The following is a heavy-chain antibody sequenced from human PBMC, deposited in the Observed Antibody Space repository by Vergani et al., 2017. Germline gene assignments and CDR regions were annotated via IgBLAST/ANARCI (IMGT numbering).Heavy chain of an antibody. CDR3: ARLVSNVEFRQWLAPLGFDY. Sequence: QVQLVQSGAEVKKPGGSVKVSCKASGGTFSSYAISWVRQAPGQGLEWMGGIIPILGTANYAQKFQGRVTITADESTGTAYMELSSLRSEDTAVYYCARLVSNVEFRQWLAPLGFDYWGQGTLVTVSS. V-gene: IGHV1-69*01. CDR1: GGTFSSYA. D-gene: IGHD6-19*01. CDR2: IIPILGTA. J-gene: IGHJ4*02.